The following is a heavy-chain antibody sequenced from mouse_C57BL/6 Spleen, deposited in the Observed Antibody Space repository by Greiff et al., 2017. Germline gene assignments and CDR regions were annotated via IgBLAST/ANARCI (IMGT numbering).Heavy chain of an antibody. V-gene: IGHV5-16*01. CDR3: ARDRGYYDSSPFDY. Sequence: EVKVVESEGGLVQPGSSMKLSCTASGFTFSDYYMAWVRQVPEKGLEWVANINYDGSSTYYLDSLKSRFIISRDNAKNILYLQMSSLKSEDTATYYCARDRGYYDSSPFDYWGQGTTLTVSS. CDR2: INYDGSST. CDR1: GFTFSDYY. D-gene: IGHD1-1*01. J-gene: IGHJ2*01.